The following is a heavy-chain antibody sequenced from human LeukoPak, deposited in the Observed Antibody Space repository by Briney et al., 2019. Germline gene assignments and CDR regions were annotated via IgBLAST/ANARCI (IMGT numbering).Heavy chain of an antibody. CDR1: GYTFTSYD. J-gene: IGHJ5*02. Sequence: ASVKVSCKASGYTFTSYDINWVRQATGQGLEWMGWMSPNSGNTGYAQKFQGRVTMTRNTSISTAYMELSSLRSEDTAVYYCARFLTHCSSTSCYLRGWFDPWGQGTLVTVSS. D-gene: IGHD2-2*01. CDR3: ARFLTHCSSTSCYLRGWFDP. V-gene: IGHV1-8*01. CDR2: MSPNSGNT.